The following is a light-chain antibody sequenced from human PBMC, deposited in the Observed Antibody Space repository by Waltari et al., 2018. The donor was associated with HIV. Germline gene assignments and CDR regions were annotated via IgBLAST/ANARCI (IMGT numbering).Light chain of an antibody. J-gene: IGKJ4*01. CDR3: QQRSNWAVT. CDR1: QSVSSY. Sequence: EIVLTQSPATLSLSPGERATLSCRASQSVSSYFAWYQQKAGQAPRLLIYDASNRATGIPARFSSSGSGTDFTITISRLAPEDFAVYYCQQRSNWAVTFGGGTKVEIK. V-gene: IGKV3-11*01. CDR2: DAS.